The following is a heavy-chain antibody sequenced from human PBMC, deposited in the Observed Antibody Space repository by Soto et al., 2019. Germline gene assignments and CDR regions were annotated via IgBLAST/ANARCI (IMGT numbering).Heavy chain of an antibody. V-gene: IGHV4-38-2*01. CDR3: ARGGYSYGSRFDC. D-gene: IGHD5-18*01. J-gene: IGHJ5*01. CDR1: GYSISSGYY. Sequence: LSLTCAVSGYSISSGYYWGWIRQPPGKGLEWIASINHSGSTYYNPSLKSRVTISRDASKNQFSLKMTSVTAADTAVYYCARGGYSYGSRFDCWGQGSLVTVSS. CDR2: INHSGST.